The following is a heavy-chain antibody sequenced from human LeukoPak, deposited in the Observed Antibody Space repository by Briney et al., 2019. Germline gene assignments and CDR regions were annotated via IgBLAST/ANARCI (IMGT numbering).Heavy chain of an antibody. V-gene: IGHV4-59*01. Sequence: SETLSLTCTVSGGSISSYYWSWIRQPPGKGLEWIGYIYYSGSTNYNPSLKSRVTISVDTSKNQFSLKLSSVTAADTAVYYCARDPGYCSSTSCYAGAFDIWGQGTMVTGSS. J-gene: IGHJ3*02. D-gene: IGHD2-2*01. CDR2: IYYSGST. CDR3: ARDPGYCSSTSCYAGAFDI. CDR1: GGSISSYY.